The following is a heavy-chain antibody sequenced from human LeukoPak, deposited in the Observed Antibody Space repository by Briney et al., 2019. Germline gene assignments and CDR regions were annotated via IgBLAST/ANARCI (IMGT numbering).Heavy chain of an antibody. CDR2: MCGTAGCT. J-gene: IGHJ5*01. CDR1: GFTFYMYA. D-gene: IGHD3-22*01. Sequence: GXXLTLSCPASGFTFYMYAMSWVRQAPGKGVEWVASMCGTAGCTLYTDSVKGRVTISRDNSKNVLYLRMTSLTAEDTAIYYCAKDRPNFHENSGHYYRRDGDSWGQGTLVTVSS. V-gene: IGHV3-23*01. CDR3: AKDRPNFHENSGHYYRRDGDS.